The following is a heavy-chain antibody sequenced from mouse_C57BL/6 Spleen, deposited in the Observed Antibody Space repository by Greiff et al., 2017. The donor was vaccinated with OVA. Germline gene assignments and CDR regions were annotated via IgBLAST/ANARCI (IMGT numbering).Heavy chain of an antibody. CDR1: GYTFTSYW. J-gene: IGHJ3*01. CDR3: ARRDSSGSAWFAY. CDR2: IDPSDSYT. V-gene: IGHV1-50*01. Sequence: QVQLKQPGAELVKPGASVKLSCKASGYTFTSYWMQWVKQRPGQGLEWTGEIDPSDSYTNYNQKFKGKATLTVDTSSSTAYMQLSSLTSEDSAVYYCARRDSSGSAWFAYWGQGTLVTVSA. D-gene: IGHD3-2*02.